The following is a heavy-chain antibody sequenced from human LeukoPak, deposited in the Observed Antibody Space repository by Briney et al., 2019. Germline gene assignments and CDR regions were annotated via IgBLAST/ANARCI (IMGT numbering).Heavy chain of an antibody. J-gene: IGHJ4*02. CDR1: GGSISSSSYY. Sequence: SETLSLTCTVSGGSISSSSYYWGWIRQPPGKGLEWIGSIYYSGSTYYNPSLKSRVTISVDTSKNQFSLKLSSVTAADTAVYYCARDEGGYSYVKINYFDYWGQGTLVTVSS. CDR3: ARDEGGYSYVKINYFDY. CDR2: IYYSGST. V-gene: IGHV4-39*07. D-gene: IGHD5-18*01.